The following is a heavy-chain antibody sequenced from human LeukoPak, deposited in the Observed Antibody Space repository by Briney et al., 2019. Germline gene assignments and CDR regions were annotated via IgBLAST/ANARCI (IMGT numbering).Heavy chain of an antibody. Sequence: GGSLRLSCAASGFTFSSYSMNWVRQAPGKGLEWVSYISSSSSTIYYADSVKGRFTISRDNAKNSLYLQMNSLRAEDTAVYYCARSGTYGGYGYYGMDVWGQGTTVTVSS. CDR1: GFTFSSYS. D-gene: IGHD4-17*01. CDR3: ARSGTYGGYGYYGMDV. J-gene: IGHJ6*02. CDR2: ISSSSSTI. V-gene: IGHV3-48*01.